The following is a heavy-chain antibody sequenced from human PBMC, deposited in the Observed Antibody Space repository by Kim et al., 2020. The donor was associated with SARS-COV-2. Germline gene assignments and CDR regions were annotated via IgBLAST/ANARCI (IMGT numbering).Heavy chain of an antibody. CDR2: IRGKGYGGTT. V-gene: IGHV3-49*03. CDR1: GFTFGDYT. Sequence: GGSLRLSCTASGFTFGDYTMSWFRQAPGKGLEWVGLIRGKGYGGTTEYAASVKGRFTISRDDSESIVYLQMNSLKTEETAVFYCTRDGAAGGTPAFDIWGQGKMVTVSS. D-gene: IGHD6-13*01. CDR3: TRDGAAGGTPAFDI. J-gene: IGHJ3*02.